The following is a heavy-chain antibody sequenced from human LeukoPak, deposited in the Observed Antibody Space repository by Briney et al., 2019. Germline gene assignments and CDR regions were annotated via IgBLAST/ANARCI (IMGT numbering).Heavy chain of an antibody. Sequence: ASVKVSCKASGYTFTGYYMHWVRQAPGQGLEWMGWINPNSGGTNYAQKFQGRVTMTRDTSTSTVYMELSSLRSEDTAVYYCARDPYNWNDVHFDYWGQGTLVTVSS. CDR2: INPNSGGT. V-gene: IGHV1-2*02. CDR1: GYTFTGYY. CDR3: ARDPYNWNDVHFDY. J-gene: IGHJ4*02. D-gene: IGHD1-1*01.